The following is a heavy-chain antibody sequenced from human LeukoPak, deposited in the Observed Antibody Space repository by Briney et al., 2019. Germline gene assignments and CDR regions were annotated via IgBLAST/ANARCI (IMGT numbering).Heavy chain of an antibody. D-gene: IGHD3-10*01. CDR1: GGSISSGGYY. CDR2: IYHSGST. Sequence: SETLSLTCTVSGGSISSGGYYWSWIRQPPGKGLEWIGYIYHSGSTYYNPSLKSRVTISVDRSKNQFSLKLSSVTAADTAVYYCARDFWFGELEHWYFDLWGRGTLVTVSS. J-gene: IGHJ2*01. V-gene: IGHV4-30-2*01. CDR3: ARDFWFGELEHWYFDL.